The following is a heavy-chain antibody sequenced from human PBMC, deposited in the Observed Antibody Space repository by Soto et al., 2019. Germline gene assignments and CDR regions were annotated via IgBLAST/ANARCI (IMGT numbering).Heavy chain of an antibody. D-gene: IGHD2-2*01. CDR2: IYPGDSDT. CDR1: GYSFTNNW. Sequence: PGESLKISCRASGYSFTNNWIGWVRQMPGKGLEWMGIIYPGDSDTRYSPSFQGQVTISVDKSISTAYLQWSSLKASDTAMYFCTREATVLIPAAQPSHFDSWGQGTLVTVSS. V-gene: IGHV5-51*01. CDR3: TREATVLIPAAQPSHFDS. J-gene: IGHJ4*02.